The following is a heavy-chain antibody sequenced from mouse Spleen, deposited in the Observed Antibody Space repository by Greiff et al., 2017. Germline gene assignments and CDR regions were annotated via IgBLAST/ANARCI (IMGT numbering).Heavy chain of an antibody. CDR3: ASRNYDAWFAY. CDR2: INPSSGYT. V-gene: IGHV1-4*01. CDR1: GYTFTSYT. J-gene: IGHJ3*01. D-gene: IGHD2-4*01. Sequence: VQLVESGAELARPGASVKMSCKASGYTFTSYTMHWVKQRPGQGLEWIGYINPSSGYTKYNQKFKDKATLTADKSSSTAYMQLSSLTSEDSAVYYCASRNYDAWFAYWGQGTLVTVSA.